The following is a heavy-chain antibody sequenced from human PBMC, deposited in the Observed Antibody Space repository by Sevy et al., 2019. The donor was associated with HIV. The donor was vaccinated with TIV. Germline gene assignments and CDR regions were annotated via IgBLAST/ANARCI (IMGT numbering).Heavy chain of an antibody. CDR3: ARGSGSSPYYYYGMDV. V-gene: IGHV1-8*01. D-gene: IGHD3-10*01. Sequence: ASVKVSCKASGYTFTSYDINWVRQATGQGLEWMGWMNPNSGNTGYAQKFQGRVTMTRNTSISTAYMELSSLRSEDTAVYYCARGSGSSPYYYYGMDVWGQWTTVTVSS. CDR1: GYTFTSYD. J-gene: IGHJ6*02. CDR2: MNPNSGNT.